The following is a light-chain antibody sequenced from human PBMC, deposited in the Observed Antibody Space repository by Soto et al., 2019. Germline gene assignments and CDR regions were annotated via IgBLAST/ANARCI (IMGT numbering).Light chain of an antibody. V-gene: IGKV4-1*01. CDR3: QQYYSTPWT. CDR2: WAS. Sequence: DIVMTQSPDSLTVSLGERATINCKSSRSVLYSSNNKNFLAWYQQKPGQPPKLLIYWASTRKSGVPDRFSGSGSGTDFTLTVSSLQAEDVAVYYCQQYYSTPWTFGQGTKLEIK. CDR1: RSVLYSSNNKNF. J-gene: IGKJ2*01.